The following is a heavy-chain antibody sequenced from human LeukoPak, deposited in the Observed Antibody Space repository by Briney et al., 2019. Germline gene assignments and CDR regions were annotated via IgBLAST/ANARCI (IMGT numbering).Heavy chain of an antibody. CDR2: IYSGGST. V-gene: IGHV3-66*02. Sequence: GGSLRLSCAASGFTVSSNYMSWVRQAPGKELEWVSVIYSGGSTYYADSVKGRFTISRDNSKNTLYLQMNSLRAEDTAVYYCARASYTNDFWSGYYDFDYWGQGTLVTVSS. CDR3: ARASYTNDFWSGYYDFDY. CDR1: GFTVSSNY. D-gene: IGHD3-3*01. J-gene: IGHJ4*02.